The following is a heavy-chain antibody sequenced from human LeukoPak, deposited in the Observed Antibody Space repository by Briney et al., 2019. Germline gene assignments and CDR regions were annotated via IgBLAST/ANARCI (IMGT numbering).Heavy chain of an antibody. D-gene: IGHD5-24*01. CDR1: GFTVSSSY. J-gene: IGHJ4*02. V-gene: IGHV3-48*03. CDR2: ITSSGSTK. Sequence: GGSLRLSCAASGFTVSSSYMNWVRQAPGKGLEWVSYITSSGSTKYYADSVKGRFTISRDNAKNSLFLQMNSLRAEDTAVYYCARTPFGYSDYWGQGTLVTVSS. CDR3: ARTPFGYSDY.